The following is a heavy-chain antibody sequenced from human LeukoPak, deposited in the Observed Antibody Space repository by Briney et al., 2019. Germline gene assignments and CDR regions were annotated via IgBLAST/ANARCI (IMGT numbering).Heavy chain of an antibody. CDR2: ISWNSGSI. V-gene: IGHV3-9*01. CDR1: GFTFDDYA. CDR3: ARASKSYYNVDYYYYMDV. D-gene: IGHD3-10*01. Sequence: GGSLRLSCAASGFTFDDYAMHWVRQAPGKGLEWVSGISWNSGSIGYADSVKGRFTISRDNAKNTLYLHMNSLRAEDTAVYYCARASKSYYNVDYYYYMDVWGKGTTVTISS. J-gene: IGHJ6*03.